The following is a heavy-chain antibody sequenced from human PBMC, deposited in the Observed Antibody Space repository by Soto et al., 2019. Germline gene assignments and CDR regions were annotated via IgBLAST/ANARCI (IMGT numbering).Heavy chain of an antibody. J-gene: IGHJ5*02. CDR2: INHSGST. CDR3: ASRGIQLWSPNWFDP. Sequence: PSETLSPTCAVFGGPFRGYYWSWIRQPPGKGLEWIGEINHSGSTNYNPSLKSRVTISVDTSKNQFSLKLSSVTAADTAVYYCASRGIQLWSPNWFDPWGKGTLVTVSS. V-gene: IGHV4-34*01. D-gene: IGHD5-18*01. CDR1: GGPFRGYY.